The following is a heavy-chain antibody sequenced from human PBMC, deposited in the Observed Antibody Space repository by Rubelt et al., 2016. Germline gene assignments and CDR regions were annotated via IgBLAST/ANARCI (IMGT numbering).Heavy chain of an antibody. V-gene: IGHV7-4-1*01. CDR2: INTNTGNP. CDR3: ARDRQRAQVYWFDP. J-gene: IGHJ5*02. Sequence: QVQLVQSGSELKKPGASVKVSCKASGYTFTSYAMNWVRQAPGQGLEWMGWINTNTGNPTYAQGFTGRFVFSLDTSGSTDYLGIVSRRADDTAVYYCARDRQRAQVYWFDPWGQGTLVTVSS. CDR1: GYTFTSYA. D-gene: IGHD2-8*01.